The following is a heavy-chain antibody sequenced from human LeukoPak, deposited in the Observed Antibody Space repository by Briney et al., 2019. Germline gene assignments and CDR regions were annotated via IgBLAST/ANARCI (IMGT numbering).Heavy chain of an antibody. CDR2: INPSGGST. J-gene: IGHJ1*01. Sequence: ASAKVSCKASGYTFTSYYMHWVRQAPGQGLEWMGIINPSGGSTSYAQKFQGRVTMTRDTSTSTVYMELSSLRSEDTAVYYCARDQERSSGWYPGYFQHWGQGTLVTVSS. D-gene: IGHD6-19*01. CDR1: GYTFTSYY. V-gene: IGHV1-46*01. CDR3: ARDQERSSGWYPGYFQH.